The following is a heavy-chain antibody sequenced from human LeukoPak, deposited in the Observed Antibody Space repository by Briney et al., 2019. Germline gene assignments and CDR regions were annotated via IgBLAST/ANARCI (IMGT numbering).Heavy chain of an antibody. CDR3: ARGIGDRFRLQHVIDY. V-gene: IGHV1-46*01. D-gene: IGHD2-21*02. CDR2: LKLNGGST. CDR1: GYTFTSYY. J-gene: IGHJ4*02. Sequence: ASVKVSCKASGYTFTSYYMHWVRQAPGQGLEWVGILKLNGGSTFYAQKFQGRVTMTRDMSTSTVYMELSSLRSEDTAVYYCARGIGDRFRLQHVIDYWGQGTLVTVSS.